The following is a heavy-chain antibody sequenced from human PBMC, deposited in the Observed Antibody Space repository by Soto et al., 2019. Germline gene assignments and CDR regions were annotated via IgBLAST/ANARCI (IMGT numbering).Heavy chain of an antibody. CDR1: GFTFSSYG. J-gene: IGHJ5*02. V-gene: IGHV3-33*01. CDR2: IWYDGSNK. CDR3: AREDYDFWSGSLATRNWFDP. D-gene: IGHD3-3*01. Sequence: GGSLRLSCAASGFTFSSYGMHWVRQAPGKGLEWVAVIWYDGSNKYYADSVKGRFTISRDNSKNTLYLQMNSLRAEDTAVYYCAREDYDFWSGSLATRNWFDPWGQGTLVTVSS.